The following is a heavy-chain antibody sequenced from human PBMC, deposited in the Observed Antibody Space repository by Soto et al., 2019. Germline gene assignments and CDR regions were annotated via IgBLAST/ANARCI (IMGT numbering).Heavy chain of an antibody. Sequence: GGSLRLSCAASGFTFSSYWMSWVRQAPGKGLEWVANIKQDGSEKYYVDSVKGRFTISRDNAKNSLYLQMNSLRAEDTAVYYCARLIAAAGTSFRYYYHGMDVWGQGTTVTVSS. V-gene: IGHV3-7*01. CDR1: GFTFSSYW. CDR2: IKQDGSEK. CDR3: ARLIAAAGTSFRYYYHGMDV. J-gene: IGHJ6*02. D-gene: IGHD6-13*01.